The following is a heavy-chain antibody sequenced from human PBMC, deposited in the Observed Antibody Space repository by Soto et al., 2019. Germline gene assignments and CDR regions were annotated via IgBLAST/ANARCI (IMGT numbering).Heavy chain of an antibody. V-gene: IGHV5-51*01. Sequence: VEALKISCKGSGYSFTSYWIGWVRQMPGKGLEWMGIIYPGDSDTRYSPSFQGQVTISADKSISTAYLQWSSLKASDTAMYYCARHMRANYYYYGMDVWGQGTTVTVYS. CDR1: GYSFTSYW. CDR3: ARHMRANYYYYGMDV. CDR2: IYPGDSDT. J-gene: IGHJ6*02. D-gene: IGHD3-16*01.